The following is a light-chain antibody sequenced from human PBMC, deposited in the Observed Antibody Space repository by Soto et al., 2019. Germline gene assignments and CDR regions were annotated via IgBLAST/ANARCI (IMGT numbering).Light chain of an antibody. CDR1: QSISSSF. CDR3: QQYGSSPPLT. CDR2: GAS. Sequence: EFVLTQSPGTLSLSPGERATLSCRASQSISSSFLAWYQQQPGQAPRLLIYGASSRGTGIPDRFSGSGSGTDFTLTIIRLEPEDFAVYYCQQYGSSPPLTFGGGTKVEIK. V-gene: IGKV3-20*01. J-gene: IGKJ4*01.